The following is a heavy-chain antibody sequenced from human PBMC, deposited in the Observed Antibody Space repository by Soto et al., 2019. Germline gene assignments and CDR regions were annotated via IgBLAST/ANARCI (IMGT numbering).Heavy chain of an antibody. CDR1: GFTLRSYA. V-gene: IGHV3-23*01. CDR2: ISGSGIST. Sequence: DVQLLESGGGLVQPGGSLRLSFAASGFTLRSYAMSWVRQAPGKGLEWVSGISGSGISTHYADSVKGRFTVSRDNSKNTLYLQMNSLRAEDTAVYNCAKEPVGPDWYFDLWGRGTLVTVSS. CDR3: AKEPVGPDWYFDL. J-gene: IGHJ2*01.